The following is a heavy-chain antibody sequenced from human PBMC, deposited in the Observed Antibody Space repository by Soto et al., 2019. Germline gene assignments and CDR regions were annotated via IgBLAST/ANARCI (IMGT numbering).Heavy chain of an antibody. Sequence: WGSLRLSCAASGFTFSSYARSLVRQAPGKGLEWVSAISCGGSNTYYADSVKGRFTISRDNSKNTLYLQMNSLRAEDTAVYYCARSAGVLWFGEGATDAFDIWGQGTMVTVS. CDR3: ARSAGVLWFGEGATDAFDI. J-gene: IGHJ3*02. CDR2: ISCGGSNT. CDR1: GFTFSSYA. V-gene: IGHV3-23*01. D-gene: IGHD3-10*01.